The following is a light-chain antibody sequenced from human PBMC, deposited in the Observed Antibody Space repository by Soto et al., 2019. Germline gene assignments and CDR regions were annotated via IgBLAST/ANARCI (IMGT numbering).Light chain of an antibody. CDR3: QQYKSYSRT. J-gene: IGKJ1*01. Sequence: DIQMTQSPSSLSASVGDRVTITCRASQSISSYLNWYQQKPGKAPKLLIYAASSLQSGVPSRFSGSGTGTEFTLTISSLQPEDFATYYCQQYKSYSRTFGQGTKV. CDR1: QSISSY. CDR2: AAS. V-gene: IGKV1-39*01.